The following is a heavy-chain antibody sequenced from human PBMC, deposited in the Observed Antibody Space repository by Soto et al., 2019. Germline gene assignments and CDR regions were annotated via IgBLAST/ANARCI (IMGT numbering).Heavy chain of an antibody. CDR2: IYYSGSA. V-gene: IGHV4-39*01. D-gene: IGHD2-2*01. Sequence: QLLESGPGLVKPSETLSLSCTVSGDSMTISDFLWGRVRQCPGKGLEWIGGIYYSGSAYYNPSLKCRAPLSVGTSRNRFFLNVTSVTAADTAVYYCAIPVYAHWAFAFWGKGPLVPVS. CDR1: GDSMTISDFL. CDR3: AIPVYAHWAFAF. J-gene: IGHJ1*01.